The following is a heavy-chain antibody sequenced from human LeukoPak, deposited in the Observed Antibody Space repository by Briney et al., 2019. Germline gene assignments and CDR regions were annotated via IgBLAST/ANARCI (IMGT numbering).Heavy chain of an antibody. CDR2: LYYSGST. CDR1: GGSISSYY. J-gene: IGHJ3*02. V-gene: IGHV4-59*01. D-gene: IGHD3-22*01. CDR3: ARATYYYDSSGYYSRGFLAFDI. Sequence: SGTLSLTCTVSGGSISSYYWSWIRQPPGKGLEWIGYLYYSGSTNYNPSLKSRVTISVDTSKNQFSLKLSSVTAADTAVYYCARATYYYDSSGYYSRGFLAFDIWGQGTMVTVSS.